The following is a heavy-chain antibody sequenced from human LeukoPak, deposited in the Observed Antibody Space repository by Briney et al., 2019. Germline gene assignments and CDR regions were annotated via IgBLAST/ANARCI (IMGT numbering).Heavy chain of an antibody. CDR1: GGSFSGYY. D-gene: IGHD6-19*01. CDR2: INHSGST. CDR3: ARGSIIAVAGTRY. V-gene: IGHV4-34*01. Sequence: SETLSLTCAVYGGSFSGYYWSWIRQPPGKGLEWIGEINHSGSTNYNPSLKSRVTISVDTSKNQFSLKLSSVTAADTAVYYCARGSIIAVAGTRYWGQGTQVTVSS. J-gene: IGHJ4*02.